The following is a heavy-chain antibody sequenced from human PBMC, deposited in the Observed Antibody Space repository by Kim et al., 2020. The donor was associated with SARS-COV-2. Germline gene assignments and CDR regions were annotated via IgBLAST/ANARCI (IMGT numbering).Heavy chain of an antibody. J-gene: IGHJ4*02. CDR2: ISYDGSDK. Sequence: GGSLRLSCAASGFTFSRYGMHWVRQAPGKGLEWAAGISYDGSDKYYADSVKGRFTISRDNSKNTLYLQMNSLRAEDTAVYYCAKVEVFYYSSGWKGAFDYWGQGTLVTVSS. CDR3: AKVEVFYYSSGWKGAFDY. D-gene: IGHD6-19*01. V-gene: IGHV3-30*18. CDR1: GFTFSRYG.